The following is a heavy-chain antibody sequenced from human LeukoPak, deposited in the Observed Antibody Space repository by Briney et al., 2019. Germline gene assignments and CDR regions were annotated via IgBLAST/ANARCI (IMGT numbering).Heavy chain of an antibody. D-gene: IGHD2/OR15-2a*01. CDR1: GFTFSNSA. CDR2: IVVGSGNT. V-gene: IGHV1-58*02. J-gene: IGHJ4*02. CDR3: AADVIYESD. Sequence: GTSVKVSCKASGFTFSNSAMQWVRQARGQRLEWIGWIVVGSGNTNYAQKFQERVTITRDMSTSTAYMELSSARSEDTAVYYCAADVIYESDWGQGTLVTVSS.